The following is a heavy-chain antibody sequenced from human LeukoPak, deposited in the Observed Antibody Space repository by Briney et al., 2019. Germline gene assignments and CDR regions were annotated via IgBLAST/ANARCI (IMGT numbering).Heavy chain of an antibody. Sequence: GGSLRLSCAASGFTFSSNWMHWVRHAPGKGLVWVSRINEDGRTTNYADSVKGRSTIFRDNAKNTLYLQMNSLRAEDTAVYYCVRDLGGRSGHWGQGTLVTVSS. CDR2: INEDGRTT. D-gene: IGHD1-26*01. V-gene: IGHV3-74*01. CDR1: GFTFSSNW. CDR3: VRDLGGRSGH. J-gene: IGHJ4*02.